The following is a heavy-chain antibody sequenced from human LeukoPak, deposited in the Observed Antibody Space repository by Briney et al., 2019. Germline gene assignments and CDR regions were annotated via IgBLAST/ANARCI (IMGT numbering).Heavy chain of an antibody. CDR3: VPEGFDI. CDR1: GFTFSNYV. Sequence: GGSLRLSCAASGFTFSNYVMNWVRQAPGQGLEWISIISGSGGSAYYADSVKGRFIISRDNFKNTVNLEMSSLRAEDTAVYYCVPEGFDIWGQGTMVTVSS. V-gene: IGHV3-23*01. CDR2: ISGSGGSA. J-gene: IGHJ3*02.